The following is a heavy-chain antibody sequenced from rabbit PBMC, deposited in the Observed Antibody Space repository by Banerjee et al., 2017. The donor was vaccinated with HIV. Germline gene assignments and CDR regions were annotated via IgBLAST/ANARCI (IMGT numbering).Heavy chain of an antibody. Sequence: QSLEESGGDLVKPGASLTLTCTASGVSFSSSSYMCWVRQAPGKGLEWIACIDSGSSGFTYFATWAKGRFTCSKTSSTTVTLQMTSLTAADTATYFCARGSAAMTMVITGYYLSLWGPGTLVTVS. J-gene: IGHJ4*01. CDR1: GVSFSSSSY. V-gene: IGHV1S40*01. CDR2: IDSGSSGFT. D-gene: IGHD2-1*01. CDR3: ARGSAAMTMVITGYYLSL.